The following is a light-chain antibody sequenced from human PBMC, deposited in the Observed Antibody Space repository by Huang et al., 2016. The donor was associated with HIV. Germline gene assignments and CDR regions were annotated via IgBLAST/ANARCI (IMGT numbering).Light chain of an antibody. CDR2: SAS. CDR3: QQYQSIPLS. J-gene: IGKJ4*01. CDR1: KGISSA. V-gene: IGKV1-NL1*01. Sequence: DIQMTQSPSSLSASVGDRVTITCRASKGISSALAWYQQKPGKAPKLLLHSASKLESGVPSRFSGSGSGTDYTLTISSLQAEDFATYYCQQYQSIPLSFGGGTKVEIK.